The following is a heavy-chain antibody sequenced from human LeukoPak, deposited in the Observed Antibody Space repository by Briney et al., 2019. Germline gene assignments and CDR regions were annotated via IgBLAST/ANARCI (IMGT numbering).Heavy chain of an antibody. CDR3: ARADSGDDAFDI. J-gene: IGHJ3*02. CDR1: GGSISSSSYY. CDR2: IYHSGST. Sequence: KSSETLSLTCTVSGGSISSSSYYWGWIRQPPGKGLEWIGSIYHSGSTYYNPSLKSRVTISVDTSKNQFSLKLSSVTAADTAVYYCARADSGDDAFDIWGQGTMVTVSS. D-gene: IGHD1-26*01. V-gene: IGHV4-39*07.